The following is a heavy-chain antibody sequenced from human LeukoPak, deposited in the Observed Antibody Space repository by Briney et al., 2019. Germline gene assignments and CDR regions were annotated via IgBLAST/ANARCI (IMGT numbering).Heavy chain of an antibody. CDR3: AKDDYGDYSWFDP. V-gene: IGHV1-2*02. Sequence: ASVKVSCKASGYTFTGYYMHWVRQAPGHGLEWMGWINPNSGGTNYAQKFQGRVTMTRDTSISTAYMELSRLRSDDTAVYYCAKDDYGDYSWFDPWGQGTLVTVSS. J-gene: IGHJ5*02. CDR2: INPNSGGT. CDR1: GYTFTGYY. D-gene: IGHD4-17*01.